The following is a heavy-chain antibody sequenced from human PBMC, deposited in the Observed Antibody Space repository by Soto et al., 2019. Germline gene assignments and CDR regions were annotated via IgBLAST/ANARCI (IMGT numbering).Heavy chain of an antibody. CDR1: GGYINSYY. CDR3: AKNDDHGSSYHGMDV. Sequence: SETLSLTCTVSGGYINSYYWNWIRQPPGKGLEWIGYIYYSGSTNYNPSLKSRVVISVDTSKNQFSLKLRSVTAADTAMYYCAKNDDHGSSYHGMDVWGQGTTVTVSS. D-gene: IGHD4-17*01. J-gene: IGHJ6*01. CDR2: IYYSGST. V-gene: IGHV4-59*01.